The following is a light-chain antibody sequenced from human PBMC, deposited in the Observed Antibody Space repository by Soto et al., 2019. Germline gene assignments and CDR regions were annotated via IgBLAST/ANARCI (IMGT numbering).Light chain of an antibody. J-gene: IGLJ1*01. V-gene: IGLV1-44*01. Sequence: QSVLTQPPSASGTPGQRVTSSCSGSRSNIGSNTVNWYQQLPGSAPKLLIYSNNQRPSGVPDRFSGSKSGTSASLAISGLQSEDEADYYCAAWDDSLNGFYVFGTGTKVTVL. CDR3: AAWDDSLNGFYV. CDR1: RSNIGSNT. CDR2: SNN.